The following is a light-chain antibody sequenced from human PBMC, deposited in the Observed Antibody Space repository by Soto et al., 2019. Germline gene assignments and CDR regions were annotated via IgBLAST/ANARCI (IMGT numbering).Light chain of an antibody. CDR2: GAS. J-gene: IGKJ1*01. Sequence: DIVLTQSPGTLSLSPGERATLSCRASQSVSSSYLAWYQQKPGQAPRLIIHGASSRATGVPDRITGSGSGTDFTLSISRLEPEDFAVYYCQQYGGSTRTFGQGTKVDIK. CDR3: QQYGGSTRT. CDR1: QSVSSSY. V-gene: IGKV3-20*01.